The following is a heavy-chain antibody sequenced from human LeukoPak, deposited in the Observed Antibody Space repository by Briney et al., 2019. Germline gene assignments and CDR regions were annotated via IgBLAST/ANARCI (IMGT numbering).Heavy chain of an antibody. CDR2: ISGGGGKT. J-gene: IGHJ3*02. Sequence: GGSLRLSCDASGFTFSGCSLSWVRQAPGKGLEWVSAISGGGGKTWYADSVKGRFTISRDNSKNTLYLQMNSLRAEDTALYYCAIVPKGFNSVEYSLFAFNMAGEGAMVTVSS. V-gene: IGHV3-23*01. D-gene: IGHD5/OR15-5a*01. CDR3: AIVPKGFNSVEYSLFAFNM. CDR1: GFTFSGCS.